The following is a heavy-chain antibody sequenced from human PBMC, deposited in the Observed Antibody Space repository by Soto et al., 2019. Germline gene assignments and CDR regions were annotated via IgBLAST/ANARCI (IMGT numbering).Heavy chain of an antibody. CDR2: IYYSGST. CDR3: ARIQVLVVVPAAYYNWFDP. J-gene: IGHJ5*02. D-gene: IGHD2-2*01. Sequence: SETLSLTCTVSGGSISSGGYYWSWIRQHPGKGLEWIGYIYYSGSTYYNPSLKSRVTISVDTSKNQFSLKLSSVTAADTAVYYCARIQVLVVVPAAYYNWFDPWGQGTLVTVSS. V-gene: IGHV4-31*03. CDR1: GGSISSGGYY.